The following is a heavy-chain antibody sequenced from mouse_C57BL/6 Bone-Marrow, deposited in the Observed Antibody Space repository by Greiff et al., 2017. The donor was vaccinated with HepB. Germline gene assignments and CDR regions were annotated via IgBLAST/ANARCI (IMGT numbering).Heavy chain of an antibody. CDR3: TKDSNYSYYYAMDY. CDR2: IDPENGDT. D-gene: IGHD2-5*01. Sequence: VQLKQSGAELVRLGASVKLSCTASGFNIKDDYMHWVKQRPEQGLEWIGWIDPENGDTEYASKFQGKATITADTSSNTAYLQLSSLTSEDTAVYYCTKDSNYSYYYAMDYWGQGTSVTVSS. CDR1: GFNIKDDY. J-gene: IGHJ4*01. V-gene: IGHV14-4*01.